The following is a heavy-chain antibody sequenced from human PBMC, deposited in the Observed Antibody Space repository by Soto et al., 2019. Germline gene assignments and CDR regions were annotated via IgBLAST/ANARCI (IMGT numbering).Heavy chain of an antibody. Sequence: PTCTVSGGAISGYYWTWIRQSAGKGLEWIGRIYSSGGTKYNPSLQSRVTMSLDTSKNQFSLRLSSVTAADTAVYYCARGQRFSDSFDPWGQGTLVTVS. CDR2: IYSSGGT. V-gene: IGHV4-4*07. D-gene: IGHD3-3*01. CDR3: ARGQRFSDSFDP. J-gene: IGHJ5*02. CDR1: GGAISGYY.